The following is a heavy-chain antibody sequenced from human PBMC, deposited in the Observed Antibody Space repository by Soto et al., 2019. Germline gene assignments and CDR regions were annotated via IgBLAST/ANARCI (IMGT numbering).Heavy chain of an antibody. CDR3: ARDSETRGSEPRYYYYGMDV. CDR1: CGSISSGGYY. V-gene: IGHV4-31*03. CDR2: IYYSGST. J-gene: IGHJ6*02. Sequence: SDTLSLTCTVSCGSISSGGYYWSWIRQHPGKGLEWIGYIYYSGSTYYNPSLKSRVNMSGDTSKNQFSLKLSSVTAADTAVYYCARDSETRGSEPRYYYYGMDVWGQGTTVTVSS. D-gene: IGHD5-12*01.